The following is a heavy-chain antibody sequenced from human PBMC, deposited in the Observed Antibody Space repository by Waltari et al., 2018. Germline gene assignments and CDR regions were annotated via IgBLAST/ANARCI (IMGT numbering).Heavy chain of an antibody. Sequence: QLQLQESGPGLVKPSEPLSLTCTVSGGSISSSSYYWGWIRQPPGKGLEWIGSIYYSGSTYYNPSLKSRGTISVDTSKNQFSLKLSSVTDADTAVYYCARDRYYYGSGSSNYFDYWGQGTLVTVSS. CDR2: IYYSGST. V-gene: IGHV4-39*02. CDR1: GGSISSSSYY. CDR3: ARDRYYYGSGSSNYFDY. D-gene: IGHD3-10*01. J-gene: IGHJ4*02.